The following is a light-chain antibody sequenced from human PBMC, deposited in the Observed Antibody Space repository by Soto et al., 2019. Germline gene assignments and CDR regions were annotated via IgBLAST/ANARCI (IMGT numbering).Light chain of an antibody. CDR2: GAS. CDR1: QSVNNNY. CDR3: QQYGSSRT. J-gene: IGKJ1*01. V-gene: IGKV3-20*01. Sequence: EMVLTQSPGTLSLSPGERATHSCRASQSVNNNYLAWYQQKPGQAPRLLIFGASRRATGIPDRFIGSGSGTEFILTISRLEPDDFAVYYCQQYGSSRTFGQGTKVDI.